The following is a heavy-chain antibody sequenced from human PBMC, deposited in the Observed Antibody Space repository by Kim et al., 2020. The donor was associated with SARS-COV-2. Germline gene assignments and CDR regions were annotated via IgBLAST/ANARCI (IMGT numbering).Heavy chain of an antibody. J-gene: IGHJ4*02. CDR1: GFSFSDLY. CDR2: ATKNRNSATT. Sequence: GGSLRLSCAASGFSFSDLYMDWVRQAPGKGLEWVGRATKNRNSATTEYAASVKGRFTISRDDSKNSLYLQMNSLKSDDTAVYYCTRDRGGSQGGYWGQGTPVTVSS. D-gene: IGHD1-26*01. V-gene: IGHV3-72*01. CDR3: TRDRGGSQGGY.